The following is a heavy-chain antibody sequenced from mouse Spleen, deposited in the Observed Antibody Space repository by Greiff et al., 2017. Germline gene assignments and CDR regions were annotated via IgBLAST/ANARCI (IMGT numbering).Heavy chain of an antibody. J-gene: IGHJ1*01. Sequence: EVQGVESGGDLVKPGGSLRLSCAASGFTFSSYGMSWVRQTPDKRLEWVATISSGGSYTYYPDSVKGRFTISRDNAKNTLYLQMSSLKSEDTAMYYCARELRGYFDVWGAGTTVTVSS. CDR1: GFTFSSYG. V-gene: IGHV5-6*01. CDR2: ISSGGSYT. CDR3: ARELRGYFDV. D-gene: IGHD3-3*01.